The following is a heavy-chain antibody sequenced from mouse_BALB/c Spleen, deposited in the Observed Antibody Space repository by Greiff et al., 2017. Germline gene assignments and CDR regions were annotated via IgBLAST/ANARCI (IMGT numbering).Heavy chain of an antibody. CDR1: GYAFANYL. Sequence: QVQLQQSGAELVRPGTSVKVSCKASGYAFANYLIEWVKQRPGQGLEWIGVINPGSGGTNYNEKFKGKATLTADKSSSTAYMQLSSLTSDDSAVYFCARGGNYYWYFDVWGAGTTVTVSS. CDR3: ARGGNYYWYFDV. CDR2: INPGSGGT. D-gene: IGHD2-1*01. J-gene: IGHJ1*01. V-gene: IGHV1-54*03.